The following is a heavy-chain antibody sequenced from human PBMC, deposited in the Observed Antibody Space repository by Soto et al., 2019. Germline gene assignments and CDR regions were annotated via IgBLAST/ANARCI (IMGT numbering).Heavy chain of an antibody. CDR3: AKRRGSHVFGGDY. CDR2: ISGSGGST. J-gene: IGHJ4*02. D-gene: IGHD3-10*01. V-gene: IGHV3-23*01. CDR1: GFTFSSYA. Sequence: GGSLRLSCAASGFTFSSYAMSWVRQAPGKGLEWVSAISGSGGSTYYADSVKGRFTISRDNSKNTLYRQMNSLRAEDTAVYYCAKRRGSHVFGGDYWGQGTLVTVSS.